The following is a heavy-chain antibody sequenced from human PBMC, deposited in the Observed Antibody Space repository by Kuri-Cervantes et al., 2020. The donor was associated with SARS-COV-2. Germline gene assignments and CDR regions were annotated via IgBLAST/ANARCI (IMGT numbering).Heavy chain of an antibody. CDR1: GYTFTGYY. D-gene: IGHD2-2*01. CDR3: ARVCRSTSCGRSIDY. Sequence: ASVKVSCKASGYTFTGYYMHWVRQAPGQGLEWMGIINPSGGSTSYAQKFQGRVTMTRDTSTSTAYMELSSLRSEDTAVYYCARVCRSTSCGRSIDYWGQGTLVTVSS. CDR2: INPSGGST. V-gene: IGHV1-46*01. J-gene: IGHJ4*02.